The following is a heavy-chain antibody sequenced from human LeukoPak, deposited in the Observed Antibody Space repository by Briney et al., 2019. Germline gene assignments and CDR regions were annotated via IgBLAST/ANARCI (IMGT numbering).Heavy chain of an antibody. J-gene: IGHJ4*02. Sequence: PGGSLRLSCAASGFTFSSYWMSWVRQAPGKGLEWVANIKQDGSEKYYVDSVKGRFTISRDNAKNSLFLQMNSLGAEDAAVYYCARDLSGWELQEYWGQGTLVTVSS. V-gene: IGHV3-7*01. D-gene: IGHD1-26*01. CDR3: ARDLSGWELQEY. CDR1: GFTFSSYW. CDR2: IKQDGSEK.